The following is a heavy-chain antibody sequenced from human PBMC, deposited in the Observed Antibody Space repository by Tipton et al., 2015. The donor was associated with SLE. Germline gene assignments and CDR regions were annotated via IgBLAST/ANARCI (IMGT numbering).Heavy chain of an antibody. V-gene: IGHV4-31*03. CDR3: AREEENDFWSGGDAFDI. CDR1: GGSISSGGYY. Sequence: TLSLTCTVSGGSISSGGYYWSWIRQHPGKGLELIGYIYYSGSTYYNPSLKSRVTISVDTSKNQFSLKLSSVTAADTAVYYCAREEENDFWSGGDAFDIWGQGTMVTVSS. D-gene: IGHD3-3*01. J-gene: IGHJ3*02. CDR2: IYYSGST.